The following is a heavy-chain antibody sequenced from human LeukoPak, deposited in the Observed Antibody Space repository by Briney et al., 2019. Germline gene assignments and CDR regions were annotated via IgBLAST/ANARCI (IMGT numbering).Heavy chain of an antibody. J-gene: IGHJ6*03. V-gene: IGHV1-2*02. CDR3: ARVYDGDYRYYYYYYMDV. CDR2: INPNSGGT. D-gene: IGHD4-17*01. CDR1: GYTFTGYY. Sequence: WASVKVSCKASGYTFTGYYMHWVRQAPGQGLEWMGWINPNSGGTNYAQKFQGRVTMTRDTSISTAYMELSRLRSDDTAVYYCARVYDGDYRYYYYYYMDVWGKGTTVTVSS.